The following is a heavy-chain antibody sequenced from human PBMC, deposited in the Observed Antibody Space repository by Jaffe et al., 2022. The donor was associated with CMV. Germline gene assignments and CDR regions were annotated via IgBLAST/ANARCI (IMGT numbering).Heavy chain of an antibody. CDR3: AKGISPDDAFDI. CDR2: ISWNSGSI. Sequence: EVQLVESGGGLVQPGRSLRLSCAASGFTFDDYAMHWVRQAPGKGLEWVSGISWNSGSIGYADSVKGRFTISRDNAKNSLYLQMNSLRAEDTALYYCAKGISPDDAFDIWGQGTMVTVSS. J-gene: IGHJ3*02. CDR1: GFTFDDYA. V-gene: IGHV3-9*01.